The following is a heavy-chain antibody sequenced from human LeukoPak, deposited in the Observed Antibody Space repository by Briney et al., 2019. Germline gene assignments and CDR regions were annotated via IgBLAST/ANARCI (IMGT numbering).Heavy chain of an antibody. Sequence: PSETLSLTCTVSGGSISSYYWSWIRQPPGKGLEWIGYIYYSGSTNYNPSLKSRVTISVDTSKNQFSLKLRSVTAADTAVYYCARWGWEPTRDAFDIWGQGTMVTVSS. V-gene: IGHV4-59*12. J-gene: IGHJ3*02. CDR2: IYYSGST. CDR3: ARWGWEPTRDAFDI. CDR1: GGSISSYY. D-gene: IGHD1-26*01.